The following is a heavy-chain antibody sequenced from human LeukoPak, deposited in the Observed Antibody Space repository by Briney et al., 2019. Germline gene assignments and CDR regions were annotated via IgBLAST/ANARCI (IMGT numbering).Heavy chain of an antibody. CDR3: ARGYGHDY. D-gene: IGHD2-15*01. Sequence: ASVKVPCKASGYAFSRYGINWVRQAPGQGLEWVGGISAYNGNANYAQNLQGRVTMTTDTSSSTAYMELRSLRSDDTAVYYCARGYGHDYWGQGTLVTVSS. J-gene: IGHJ4*02. CDR2: ISAYNGNA. V-gene: IGHV1-18*01. CDR1: GYAFSRYG.